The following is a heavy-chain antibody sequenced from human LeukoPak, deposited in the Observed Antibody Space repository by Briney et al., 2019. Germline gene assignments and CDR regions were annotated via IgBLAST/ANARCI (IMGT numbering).Heavy chain of an antibody. CDR2: ISSSSSYI. V-gene: IGHV3-21*01. J-gene: IGHJ4*02. D-gene: IGHD3-22*01. CDR1: GFTFGSYS. Sequence: GGSLRLSCAASGFTFGSYSMNWVRQAPGKGLEWVSSISSSSSYIYYADSVKGRFTISRDNAKNSLYLQMNSLRAEDTAVYYCARAADYYDSSGYYLRYFDYWGQGTLVTVSS. CDR3: ARAADYYDSSGYYLRYFDY.